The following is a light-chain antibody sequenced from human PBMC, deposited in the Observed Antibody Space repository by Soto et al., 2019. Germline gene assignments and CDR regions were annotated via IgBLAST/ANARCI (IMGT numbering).Light chain of an antibody. J-gene: IGKJ1*01. CDR1: QSVSKY. Sequence: EIVFTQSPATLSLSPGERATLSCRASQSVSKYLVWYQQKPSQAPRLLIYDASNRATGIPARFSGSGSGTDFTLTISSLEPEDFAVYYCLQRSKWPWTFGQGTKVDIK. V-gene: IGKV3-11*01. CDR2: DAS. CDR3: LQRSKWPWT.